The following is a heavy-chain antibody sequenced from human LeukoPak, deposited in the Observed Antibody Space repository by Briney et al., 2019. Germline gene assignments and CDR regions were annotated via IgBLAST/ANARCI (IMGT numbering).Heavy chain of an antibody. J-gene: IGHJ1*01. CDR2: I. CDR3: ARTYETAPAEDFQH. Sequence: GGSLRLSCAASGFSIISSYMNWVRQVPGKGLEWVSVIRVRFTISRDNSKNTLYLQMKSLRAEDTAVYYCARTYETAPAEDFQHWGQGTLVTVSS. CDR1: GFSIISSY. V-gene: IGHV3-53*01. D-gene: IGHD2-21*02.